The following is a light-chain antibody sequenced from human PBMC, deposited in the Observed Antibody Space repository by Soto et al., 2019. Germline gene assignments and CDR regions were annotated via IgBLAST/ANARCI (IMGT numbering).Light chain of an antibody. V-gene: IGKV3-15*01. CDR2: GAS. CDR1: QSVSSN. CDR3: QQRNIWPPVT. J-gene: IGKJ5*01. Sequence: EIVMTQSPATLSVSPGERATLSCRASQSVSSNLAWYQQKPGQAPRLLIYGASTRATGIPARFSGSGSGTDFTLTISSLEPEDFAVYYCQQRNIWPPVTFGQGTRPEIK.